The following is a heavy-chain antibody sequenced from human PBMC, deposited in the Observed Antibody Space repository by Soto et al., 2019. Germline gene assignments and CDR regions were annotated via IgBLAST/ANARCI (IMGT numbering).Heavy chain of an antibody. CDR3: AISYDILTGYLPTLPGDAFDI. V-gene: IGHV1-46*03. CDR2: INPSGGST. Sequence: ASVKVSCKASGYTFTSYYMHWVRQAPGQGLERKGIINPSGGSTSYAQKFQGRVTMTRDTSTSTVYMELSSLRSEDTAVYYCAISYDILTGYLPTLPGDAFDIWGQGTMVTVSS. D-gene: IGHD3-9*01. J-gene: IGHJ3*02. CDR1: GYTFTSYY.